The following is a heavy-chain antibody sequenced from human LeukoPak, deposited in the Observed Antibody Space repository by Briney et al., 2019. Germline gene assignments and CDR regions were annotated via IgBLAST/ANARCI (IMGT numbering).Heavy chain of an antibody. CDR3: ASGYRFRN. V-gene: IGHV1-2*02. J-gene: IGHJ4*02. CDR1: GYPFTDYY. D-gene: IGHD5-18*01. CDR2: INPNRGGT. Sequence: ASVKVSCKASGYPFTDYYMLWVRQAPGQGLEWMGWINPNRGGTDYAQKFQGRVTMTRDTSISTAYMELSRLRYDDTAVYYCASGYRFRNWGQGTLVTVSS.